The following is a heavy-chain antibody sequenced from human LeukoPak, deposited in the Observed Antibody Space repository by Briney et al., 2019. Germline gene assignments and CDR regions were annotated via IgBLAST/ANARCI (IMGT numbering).Heavy chain of an antibody. CDR2: IKQDGSEK. CDR3: ARDCPSGCHHH. V-gene: IGHV3-7*03. CDR1: RFTFSSYW. D-gene: IGHD6-19*01. J-gene: IGHJ4*02. Sequence: GGSLRLSCAASRFTFSSYWMSWVCQAPGKGLEWVANIKQDGSEKYYVDSVKGRFTISRDNAKNSLYLQMNSLRAEDTAVYYCARDCPSGCHHHWGQGTLVTVSS.